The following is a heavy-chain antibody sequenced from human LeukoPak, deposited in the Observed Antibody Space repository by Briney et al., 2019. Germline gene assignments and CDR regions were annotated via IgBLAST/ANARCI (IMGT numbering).Heavy chain of an antibody. CDR1: GYTLTELS. D-gene: IGHD3-22*01. Sequence: ASVKVSCKVSGYTLTELSMHWVRQAPGKGLEWMGGFDPEDGETIYAQKFQGRVTMTRDTSISTAYTELGRLRSDDTAVYYCARDNYYDSSGYYSYHFDYWGQGTLVTVSS. CDR3: ARDNYYDSSGYYSYHFDY. V-gene: IGHV1-24*01. CDR2: FDPEDGET. J-gene: IGHJ4*02.